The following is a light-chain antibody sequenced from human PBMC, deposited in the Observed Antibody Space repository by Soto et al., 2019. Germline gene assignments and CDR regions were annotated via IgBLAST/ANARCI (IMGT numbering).Light chain of an antibody. Sequence: EIVMTQSPATLSVSPGDRATLSCRASQSVSNNLAWFQQKPGQAPRLLIYRASTRSTGIPARFSGSGSGTEFTLTISSLQSEDFSVYYCQQYNNWPPWTFGQGTKVEIK. CDR3: QQYNNWPPWT. CDR2: RAS. V-gene: IGKV3-15*01. J-gene: IGKJ1*01. CDR1: QSVSNN.